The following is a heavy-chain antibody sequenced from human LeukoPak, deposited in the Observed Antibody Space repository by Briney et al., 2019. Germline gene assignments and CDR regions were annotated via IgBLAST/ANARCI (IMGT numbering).Heavy chain of an antibody. V-gene: IGHV3-74*01. D-gene: IGHD3-3*01. CDR2: INSDGRST. Sequence: PGGSLRLSCAASGFSFSRYWMHWVRQVSGKGLVWVSCINSDGRSTTYADSVKGRFTISRDNAKNTLYLQLNSLRAEDTAVYFCARDGVAAPDYWGQGTLVTVSS. CDR3: ARDGVAAPDY. CDR1: GFSFSRYW. J-gene: IGHJ4*02.